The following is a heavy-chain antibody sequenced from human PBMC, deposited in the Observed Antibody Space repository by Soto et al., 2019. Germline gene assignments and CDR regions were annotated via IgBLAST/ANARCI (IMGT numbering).Heavy chain of an antibody. Sequence: EVQLVESGGGLVQPGGSLRLSCAASGFTVSSKYMSWVRQAPGKGLEWVSLIQRGGYTYYADSVKGRFTISRDSSENTLFLQMNSLRVEDTANCTRDDVYCSGGGCYGVPMDVWGKGTTVTVSA. CDR1: GFTVSSKY. J-gene: IGHJ6*04. V-gene: IGHV3-66*01. CDR3: DDVYCSGGGCYGVPMDV. D-gene: IGHD2-15*01. CDR2: IQRGGYT.